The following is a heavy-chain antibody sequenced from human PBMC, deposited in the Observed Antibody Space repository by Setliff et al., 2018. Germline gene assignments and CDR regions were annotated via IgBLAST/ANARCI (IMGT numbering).Heavy chain of an antibody. CDR2: INTNTGNP. D-gene: IGHD4-4*01. CDR1: GYTFTSYA. J-gene: IGHJ6*03. CDR3: ARASRFGTTVYRGSYYMDV. V-gene: IGHV7-4-1*02. Sequence: ASVKVSCKASGYTFTSYAMNWVRQAPGQGLEWMGWINTNTGNPTYAQGFTGRFVFSLDTSVSTAYLQISSLKAEDTAVYYCARASRFGTTVYRGSYYMDVWGKGTTVTVSS.